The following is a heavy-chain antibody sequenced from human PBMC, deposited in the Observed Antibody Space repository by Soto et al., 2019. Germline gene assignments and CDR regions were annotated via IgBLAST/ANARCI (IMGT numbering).Heavy chain of an antibody. Sequence: QVQLQQWGAGLLKPSETLSLTCAVYGGSFSAYYWSWIRQSPGKGLEWIGEINHSGSTKYNPSLKSRVTISVDSSKNQFSLRLTSVTAADTAVFYCARGSTRKHCSRTTCYAGYYSGMDVWGQGTTVTVSS. V-gene: IGHV4-34*01. CDR2: INHSGST. CDR1: GGSFSAYY. CDR3: ARGSTRKHCSRTTCYAGYYSGMDV. J-gene: IGHJ6*02. D-gene: IGHD2-2*01.